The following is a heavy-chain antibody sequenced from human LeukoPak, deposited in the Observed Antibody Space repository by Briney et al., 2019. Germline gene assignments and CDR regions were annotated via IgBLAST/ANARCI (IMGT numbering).Heavy chain of an antibody. CDR2: ISANNGNT. V-gene: IGHV1-18*01. J-gene: IGHJ4*02. Sequence: ASVKVSCKASGYTFTAYGISWVRQAPGQGLEWMGWISANNGNTNYAQKVQGRVTITTDESTSTAYMELSSLRSEDTAVYYCARESSSHYNAIDYWGQGTLVTVSS. CDR3: ARESSSHYNAIDY. D-gene: IGHD6-13*01. CDR1: GYTFTAYG.